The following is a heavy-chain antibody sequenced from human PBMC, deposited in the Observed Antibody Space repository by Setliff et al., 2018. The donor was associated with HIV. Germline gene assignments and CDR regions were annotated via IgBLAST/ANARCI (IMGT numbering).Heavy chain of an antibody. D-gene: IGHD3-22*01. CDR2: IYSGDRA. CDR1: GFTVSSNY. V-gene: IGHV3-53*01. Sequence: PGGSLRLSCAASGFTVSSNYMSWVRQAPGKGLEWVSVIYSGDRAYYADSVKGRFTVSRDNSNNTLYLQMNSLRAEDTAVYYCARGALISWDSSDDLWYWGQGTLVTVSS. J-gene: IGHJ4*02. CDR3: ARGALISWDSSDDLWY.